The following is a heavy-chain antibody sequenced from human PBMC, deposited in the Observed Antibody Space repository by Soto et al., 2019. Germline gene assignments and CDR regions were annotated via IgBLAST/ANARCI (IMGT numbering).Heavy chain of an antibody. D-gene: IGHD2-2*01. J-gene: IGHJ6*02. CDR2: ISYDGSNK. CDR3: AKAVGYCSSTSCREYYYYYGMDV. Sequence: GGSLRLSCAASGFTFSSYGMHWVRQAPGKGLEWVAVISYDGSNKYYADSVKGRFTISRDNPKNTAYLQMNSLRAEDTAVYYCAKAVGYCSSTSCREYYYYYGMDVWGQGTTVTVSS. CDR1: GFTFSSYG. V-gene: IGHV3-30*18.